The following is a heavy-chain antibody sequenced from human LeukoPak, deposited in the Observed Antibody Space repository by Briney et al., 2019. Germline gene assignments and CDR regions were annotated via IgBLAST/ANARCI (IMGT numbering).Heavy chain of an antibody. CDR1: GYTFTSYG. J-gene: IGHJ3*01. D-gene: IGHD3-3*01. Sequence: ASVKVSCKASGYTFTSYGISWVRQAPGQGLEWMGWISAYNGNTNYAQKLQGRVTMTTDTFTSTAYMELRSLRSDDTAVYYCAFPIIPPLDFFDFGAKGKMVPVS. CDR3: AFPIIPPLDFFDF. V-gene: IGHV1-18*01. CDR2: ISAYNGNT.